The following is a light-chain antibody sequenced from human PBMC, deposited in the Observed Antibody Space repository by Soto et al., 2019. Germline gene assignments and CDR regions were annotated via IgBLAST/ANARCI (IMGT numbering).Light chain of an antibody. J-gene: IGKJ4*01. V-gene: IGKV1-5*03. CDR2: QAS. CDR1: QSISSW. CDR3: QQFNTYPLT. Sequence: DIQMTQSPSTLSASVGDRVTITCRASQSISSWLAWYQQKPGNAPKLLIYQASSLESGVPSRFSGSGSGTEFTLTISSLQPDDFATYCCQQFNTYPLTFGGGTKVEIK.